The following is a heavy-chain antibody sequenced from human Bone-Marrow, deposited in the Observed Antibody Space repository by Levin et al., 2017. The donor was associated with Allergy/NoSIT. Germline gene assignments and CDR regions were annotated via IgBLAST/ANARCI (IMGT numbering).Heavy chain of an antibody. CDR1: GFTFSSYA. V-gene: IGHV3-23*01. Sequence: GGSLRLSCAASGFTFSSYAMSWVRQAPGKGLEWVSAISGSNGSPYYADSVKGRFTISRDNSKNTLYLQMNSLRAEDTAVYYCAKSNTVTTYYFDYWGQGTLVTVSS. CDR3: AKSNTVTTYYFDY. D-gene: IGHD4-11*01. J-gene: IGHJ4*02. CDR2: ISGSNGSP.